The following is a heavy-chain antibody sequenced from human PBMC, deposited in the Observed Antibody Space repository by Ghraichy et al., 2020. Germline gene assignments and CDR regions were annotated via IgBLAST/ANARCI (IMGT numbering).Heavy chain of an antibody. J-gene: IGHJ6*02. Sequence: GESLNISCKGSGYRFTNYWISWVRQMPGKGLEWIGRLDPSDSYTNYSPSFQGQVTISTDKSIDTAYLQCNSLKPSDTAMYYFARLSARYYETSGFYDPTILHYYGMDVGGQGTTVTVS. D-gene: IGHD3-22*01. CDR2: LDPSDSYT. V-gene: IGHV5-10-1*01. CDR1: GYRFTNYW. CDR3: ARLSARYYETSGFYDPTILHYYGMDV.